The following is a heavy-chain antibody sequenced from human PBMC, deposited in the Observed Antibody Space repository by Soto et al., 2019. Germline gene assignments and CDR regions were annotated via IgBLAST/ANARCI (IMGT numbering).Heavy chain of an antibody. V-gene: IGHV2-5*02. CDR3: VHSQIRFLEWCNFDY. CDR1: GFSLSTSGVG. D-gene: IGHD3-3*01. CDR2: IYWDDDK. J-gene: IGHJ4*02. Sequence: QITLKESGPPLVKPTQTLTLTCTFSGFSLSTSGVGVGWIRQPPGKALEWLALIYWDDDKRYSPSLKSRLTITKDTSKNQVVLTMTNMDPVDTATYYCVHSQIRFLEWCNFDYWGQGTLVTVSS.